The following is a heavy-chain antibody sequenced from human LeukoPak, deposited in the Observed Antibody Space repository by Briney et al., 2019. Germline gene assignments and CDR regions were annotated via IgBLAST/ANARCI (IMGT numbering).Heavy chain of an antibody. D-gene: IGHD3-22*01. Sequence: GSLRLSCAASGFTFSSYSMNWVRQAPGKGLEWVSSISSSSSYIYYADSVKGRFTISRDNAKNSLYLQMNSLRAEDTAVYCCARDYYDSSGYYLGWFDPWGQGTLVTVSS. J-gene: IGHJ5*02. CDR1: GFTFSSYS. CDR3: ARDYYDSSGYYLGWFDP. V-gene: IGHV3-21*01. CDR2: ISSSSSYI.